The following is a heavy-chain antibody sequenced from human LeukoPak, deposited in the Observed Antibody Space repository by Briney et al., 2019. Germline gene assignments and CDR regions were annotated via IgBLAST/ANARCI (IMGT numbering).Heavy chain of an antibody. CDR2: IYSDGTT. Sequence: GGSLRLSCADSAFTVDNKYMSWVRQAPGQGLEWVSVIYSDGTTYYADSVQGRFTISTDNSRNTLYHQMTSLRAEDTALYYCARGGAYDTHGVLDYWGQGALVTVSS. V-gene: IGHV3-53*01. J-gene: IGHJ4*02. CDR3: ARGGAYDTHGVLDY. D-gene: IGHD3-9*01. CDR1: AFTVDNKY.